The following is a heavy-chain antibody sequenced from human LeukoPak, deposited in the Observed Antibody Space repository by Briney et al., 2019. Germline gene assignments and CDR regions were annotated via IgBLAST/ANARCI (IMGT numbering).Heavy chain of an antibody. J-gene: IGHJ4*02. V-gene: IGHV4-59*08. Sequence: SEILSLTCTVSGGSISSYYWSWIRQPPGKGLEWIGYIYYSGSTNYNPSLKSRVTISVDTSKNQFSLKLSSVTAADTAVYYCARHVHRGARGEFDYWGQGTLVTVSS. CDR3: ARHVHRGARGEFDY. CDR2: IYYSGST. D-gene: IGHD3-16*01. CDR1: GGSISSYY.